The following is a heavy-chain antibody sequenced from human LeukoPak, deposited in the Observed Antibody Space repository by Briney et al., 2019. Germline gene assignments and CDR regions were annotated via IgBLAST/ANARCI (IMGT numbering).Heavy chain of an antibody. Sequence: ASVKVSCKASGYTFTGYYMHWVRQAPGQGLEWMGWINPNSGGTNYAQKIQGRVTMTRDTSTSTAYMELSRLRSDDTAVYYCARDRVLSALNYYDSSGYYGGLNWFDPWGQGTLVTVSS. V-gene: IGHV1-2*02. CDR2: INPNSGGT. CDR3: ARDRVLSALNYYDSSGYYGGLNWFDP. J-gene: IGHJ5*02. CDR1: GYTFTGYY. D-gene: IGHD3-22*01.